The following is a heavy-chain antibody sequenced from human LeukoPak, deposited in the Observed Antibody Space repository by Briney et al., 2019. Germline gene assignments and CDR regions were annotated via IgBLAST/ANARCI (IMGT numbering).Heavy chain of an antibody. J-gene: IGHJ6*03. CDR1: GFTVSSNY. D-gene: IGHD2-15*01. Sequence: GGSLRLSCAASGFTVSSNYMSWVRQAPGKGLEWAANIEQDGSEKYYVDSVKGRFTISRDNAKNSLYLQMNSLRAEDTAVYYCARDARYCSGGSCYDYYYYMDVWGKGTTVTISS. CDR3: ARDARYCSGGSCYDYYYYMDV. V-gene: IGHV3-7*01. CDR2: IEQDGSEK.